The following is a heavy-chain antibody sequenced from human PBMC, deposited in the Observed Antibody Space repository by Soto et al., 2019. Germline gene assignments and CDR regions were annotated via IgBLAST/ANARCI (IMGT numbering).Heavy chain of an antibody. CDR1: GYTFSGYY. D-gene: IGHD2-2*02. CDR3: ARSLTEGYCTITGCYTRPLYGMDV. Sequence: GVSVKVSCKSSGYTFSGYYIHWLRQAPGQGLEWTGWINPNSGGTNYAQKFQGRVTVTRDTPTSTAYMELSRLASDDTAVYYCARSLTEGYCTITGCYTRPLYGMDVWGQGTTVTVSS. CDR2: INPNSGGT. V-gene: IGHV1-2*02. J-gene: IGHJ6*02.